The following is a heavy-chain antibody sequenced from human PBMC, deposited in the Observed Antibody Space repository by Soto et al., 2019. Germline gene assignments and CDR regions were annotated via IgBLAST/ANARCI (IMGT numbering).Heavy chain of an antibody. Sequence: PGGSLRLSCAASGFTFSSYSMNWVRQAPGKGLEWVSYISSSSSTIYYADSVKGRFTISRDNAKNSLYLQMNSLRAEDTAVYYYARESNRCVFDYWSQGTLVTVSS. CDR1: GFTFSSYS. V-gene: IGHV3-48*01. J-gene: IGHJ4*02. CDR3: ARESNRCVFDY. CDR2: ISSSSSTI.